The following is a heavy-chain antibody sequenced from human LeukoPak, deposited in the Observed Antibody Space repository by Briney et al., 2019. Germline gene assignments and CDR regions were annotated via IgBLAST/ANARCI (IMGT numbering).Heavy chain of an antibody. CDR1: GFSFSSFT. V-gene: IGHV3-21*01. CDR2: ISSSGRNI. J-gene: IGHJ4*02. D-gene: IGHD3/OR15-3a*01. Sequence: GGSLRLSCVASGFSFSSFTMNWVRQAPGKGLEWVSSISSSGRNIYYADSVKGRFTISRDNSNHSLYLQMDSLRVEDTAVYFCAKDLPRVALLDWLSSGFDCWGQGTLAIVSS. CDR3: AKDLPRVALLDWLSSGFDC.